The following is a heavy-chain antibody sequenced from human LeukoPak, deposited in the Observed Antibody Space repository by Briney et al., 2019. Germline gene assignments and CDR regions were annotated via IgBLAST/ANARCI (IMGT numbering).Heavy chain of an antibody. CDR3: ARVRPSMASYDSSGSYFDY. J-gene: IGHJ4*02. Sequence: ASVKVSCKASGGTFSSYAISWGRQAPGQGLEWMGRIIPILGIANYAQKFQGRVTITADKSTSTAYMELSSLRSEDTAVYYCARVRPSMASYDSSGSYFDYWGQGTLVAVSS. V-gene: IGHV1-69*04. D-gene: IGHD3-22*01. CDR1: GGTFSSYA. CDR2: IIPILGIA.